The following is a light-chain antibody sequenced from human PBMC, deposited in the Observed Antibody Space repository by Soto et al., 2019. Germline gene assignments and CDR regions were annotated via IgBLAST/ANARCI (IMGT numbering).Light chain of an antibody. J-gene: IGKJ1*01. CDR2: GTS. CDR3: QQRTDRPPWT. Sequence: EIVLTQSPGTLSLSPGKSATLSCRASQSVSSKYLAWYQQKPGQPPRLLIYGTSSRATGIPDRFSGGGSGTDFTLTISRLEPEDFAVYYCQQRTDRPPWTFGQGTKVESK. CDR1: QSVSSKY. V-gene: IGKV3D-20*02.